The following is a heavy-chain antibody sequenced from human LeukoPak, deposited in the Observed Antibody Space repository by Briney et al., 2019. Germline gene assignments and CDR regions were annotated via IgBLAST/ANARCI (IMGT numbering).Heavy chain of an antibody. Sequence: SQTLSLTCTVSGGSISSGGYSWSWIRQHPGKGLEWIGYIYYSGSTYYNPSLKSRVTISVDTSKNQFSLKLSSLTAADTAVYYCARALRGYSSRCLFDYWGQGTLVTVSS. J-gene: IGHJ4*02. V-gene: IGHV4-31*03. CDR1: GGSISSGGYS. D-gene: IGHD5-18*01. CDR2: IYYSGST. CDR3: ARALRGYSSRCLFDY.